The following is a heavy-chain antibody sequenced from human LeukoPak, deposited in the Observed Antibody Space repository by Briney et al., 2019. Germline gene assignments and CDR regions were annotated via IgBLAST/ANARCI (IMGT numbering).Heavy chain of an antibody. Sequence: ASVKVSCKVSGYTITELSMHWVRQAPGKGLEWMGGFDPEDGETIYAQRFQGRVTMTEDTSTDTAYMELSSLRSEDTAVYYCARWTSCGGDCHILDYWGQGILVTVSS. J-gene: IGHJ4*02. D-gene: IGHD2-21*02. CDR1: GYTITELS. V-gene: IGHV1-24*01. CDR3: ARWTSCGGDCHILDY. CDR2: FDPEDGET.